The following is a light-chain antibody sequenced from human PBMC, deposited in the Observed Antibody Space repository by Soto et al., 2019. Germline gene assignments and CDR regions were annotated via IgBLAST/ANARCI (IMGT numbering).Light chain of an antibody. Sequence: EIVLTQSPATVSLSPGERATLPCRASQSVSSYLAWYQQKPGQAPRLLIYDASNRATGIPARFSGSGSGTEFTLTISSLQSEDFTVYSCLQYHNLWAFGQGTKVDIK. V-gene: IGKV3D-15*01. CDR3: LQYHNLWA. J-gene: IGKJ1*01. CDR1: QSVSSY. CDR2: DAS.